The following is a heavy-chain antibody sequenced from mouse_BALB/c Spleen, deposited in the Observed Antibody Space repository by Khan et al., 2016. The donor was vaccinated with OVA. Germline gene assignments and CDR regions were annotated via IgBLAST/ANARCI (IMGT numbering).Heavy chain of an antibody. CDR1: GFAFSSYD. J-gene: IGHJ3*01. CDR3: ARRSYYGSPCFTY. CDR2: ISGTGIYT. V-gene: IGHV5-9*02. D-gene: IGHD2-1*01. Sequence: EVELVESGGGLVKPGGSLKLSCAPSGFAFSSYDMSWVLQPPAKRLEWVATISGTGIYTYYTDSVKGRFTISRDTARNTLYLQMSSLRSEDTALYYSARRSYYGSPCFTYWGQGTMVTVSA.